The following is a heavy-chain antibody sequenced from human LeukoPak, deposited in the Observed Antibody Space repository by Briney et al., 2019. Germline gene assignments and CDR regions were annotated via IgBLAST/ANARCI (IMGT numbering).Heavy chain of an antibody. Sequence: ASVKVCCKASGYTFTNFGITWVRQAPGQGLEWMGWIAPYNGDTHYTQSLQDRVTMTTDTSTSTAYMELRSLRSDDTAVYYCASRNYYDTTGYYQFYFDYWGQGTLVTVSS. CDR2: IAPYNGDT. D-gene: IGHD3-22*01. J-gene: IGHJ4*02. CDR3: ASRNYYDTTGYYQFYFDY. CDR1: GYTFTNFG. V-gene: IGHV1-18*01.